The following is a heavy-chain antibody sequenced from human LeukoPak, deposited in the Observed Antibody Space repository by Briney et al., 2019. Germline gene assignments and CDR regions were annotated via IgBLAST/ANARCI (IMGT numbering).Heavy chain of an antibody. CDR3: ARGGTRLYYYYYGMDV. CDR1: GGSFSGYY. CDR2: INHSGST. J-gene: IGHJ6*02. V-gene: IGHV4-34*01. D-gene: IGHD1-1*01. Sequence: PSETLSLTCAVYGGSFSGYYRSWIRQPPGKGLEWIGEINHSGSTNYNPSLKSRVTISVDTSKNQFSLKLSSVTAADTAVYYCARGGTRLYYYYYGMDVRGQGTTVTVSS.